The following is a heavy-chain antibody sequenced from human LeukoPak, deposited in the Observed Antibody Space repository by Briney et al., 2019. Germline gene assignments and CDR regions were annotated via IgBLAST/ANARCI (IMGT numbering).Heavy chain of an antibody. J-gene: IGHJ4*02. CDR2: IKQDGSEK. CDR3: ARALWGIVVVPAAPDY. D-gene: IGHD2-2*01. CDR1: GFTSTSYW. Sequence: GGSLRLSCAASGFTSTSYWMSWVRQAPGKGLEWVANIKQDGSEKYYVDSVKGRFTISRDNAKNSLYLQMNSLRAEDTAVYYCARALWGIVVVPAAPDYWGQGTLVTVSS. V-gene: IGHV3-7*01.